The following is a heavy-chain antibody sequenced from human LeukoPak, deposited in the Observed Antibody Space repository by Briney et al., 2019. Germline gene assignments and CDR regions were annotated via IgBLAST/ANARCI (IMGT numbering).Heavy chain of an antibody. CDR2: IWYDGSNK. D-gene: IGHD3-22*01. CDR1: GFTFSSYG. Sequence: GRSLRLSCAASGFTFSSYGMHWVRQAPGKGLEWVAVIWYDGSNKYYADSVKGRFTISRDNSKNTLYLQMNSLRAEDTAVYYCAREAYYYDSSGSXANSCPDYWGQGTLVTVSS. J-gene: IGHJ4*02. V-gene: IGHV3-33*01. CDR3: AREAYYYDSSGSXANSCPDY.